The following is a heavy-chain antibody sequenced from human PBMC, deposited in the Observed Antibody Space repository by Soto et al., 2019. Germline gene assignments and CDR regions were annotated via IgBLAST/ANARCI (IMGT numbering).Heavy chain of an antibody. CDR3: ARVASDYINSVDN. CDR2: IGGSGGNR. CDR1: GFTFNAYA. Sequence: EVQLLESGGGLVQPGGSLRLSCAASGFTFNAYAMTWVRQAPGKGLEWVSAIGGSGGNRYYADSVGGRFTISRDNSKDTVDLQMNSLRVEDTAVYYCARVASDYINSVDNWGQGILVTVSS. D-gene: IGHD4-4*01. J-gene: IGHJ4*02. V-gene: IGHV3-23*01.